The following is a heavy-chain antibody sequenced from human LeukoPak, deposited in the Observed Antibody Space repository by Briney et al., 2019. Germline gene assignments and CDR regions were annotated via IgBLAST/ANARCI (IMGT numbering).Heavy chain of an antibody. CDR1: VYTFTSYG. D-gene: IGHD3-3*01. Sequence: GASVKVSCKASVYTFTSYGINWVRQATGQGLEWMGWMNPNSGNTGYAQKFQGRVTITRNTSISTAYMELSSLRSEDTAVYYCARVSRRVLRFLEWPNAVYYFDYWGQGTLVTVSS. CDR3: ARVSRRVLRFLEWPNAVYYFDY. J-gene: IGHJ4*02. CDR2: MNPNSGNT. V-gene: IGHV1-8*03.